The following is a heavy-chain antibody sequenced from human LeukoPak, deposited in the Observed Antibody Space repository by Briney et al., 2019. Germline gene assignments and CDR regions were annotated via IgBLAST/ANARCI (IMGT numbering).Heavy chain of an antibody. V-gene: IGHV3-30*02. J-gene: IGHJ4*02. D-gene: IGHD4-23*01. Sequence: PGGSLRLSCAASGFTFSSYGMHWVRQAPGKGLEWVAFIRYDGSNKYYADSVKGRFTISRDNSKNTLYLQMNSLRAEDTAVYYCAKDQNYGGKESACDYWGQGTLVTVSS. CDR3: AKDQNYGGKESACDY. CDR2: IRYDGSNK. CDR1: GFTFSSYG.